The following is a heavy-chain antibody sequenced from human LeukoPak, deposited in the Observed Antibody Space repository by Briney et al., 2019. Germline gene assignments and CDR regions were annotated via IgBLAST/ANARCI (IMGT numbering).Heavy chain of an antibody. CDR3: ARERWLQLRYFDY. Sequence: SETLSLTCAVYGGSFSGYYWSWIRQPPGKGLEWIGEINHSGSTNYNPSLKSRVTISVDTSKNQFSLKLSSVTAADTAVYYCARERWLQLRYFDYWGQGTLVTVSS. D-gene: IGHD5-24*01. CDR2: INHSGST. V-gene: IGHV4-34*01. J-gene: IGHJ4*02. CDR1: GGSFSGYY.